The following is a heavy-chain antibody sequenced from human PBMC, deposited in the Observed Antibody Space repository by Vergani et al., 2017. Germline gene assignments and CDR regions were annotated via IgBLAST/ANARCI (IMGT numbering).Heavy chain of an antibody. D-gene: IGHD1-1*01. V-gene: IGHV3-30*03. CDR3: ATKSCGTPGCQIGYFRE. J-gene: IGHJ1*01. CDR2: ISYDGTQK. CDR1: GFTSSYYG. Sequence: QVHLVESGGGVVQPGRSLRLSCAVSGFTSSYYGMHWVRQAPGKGLEWVAAISYDGTQKYYADSVKGRFTISRDNSKSTLYLQMNSLRTEDTAVYYCATKSCGTPGCQIGYFREWGQGTLVTVSS.